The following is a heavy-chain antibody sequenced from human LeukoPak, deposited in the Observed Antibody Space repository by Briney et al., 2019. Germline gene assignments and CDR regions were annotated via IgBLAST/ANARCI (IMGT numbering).Heavy chain of an antibody. CDR3: AKDTSTYYYDSSGYYCVDY. D-gene: IGHD3-22*01. CDR2: ISGNSGST. V-gene: IGHV3-23*01. CDR1: GFTFSSYA. J-gene: IGHJ4*02. Sequence: GGSLRLSCAASGFTFSSYAMRWVRQAPGKGLEWVSAISGNSGSTYYADSVKGRFTISRDNSKNTLYLQMNSLRAEDTAVYYCAKDTSTYYYDSSGYYCVDYWGQGTLVTGSS.